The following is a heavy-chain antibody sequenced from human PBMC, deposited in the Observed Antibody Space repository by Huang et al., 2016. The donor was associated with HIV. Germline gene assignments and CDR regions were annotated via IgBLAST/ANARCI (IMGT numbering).Heavy chain of an antibody. CDR3: ARLPGSITMIRGVITDPY. V-gene: IGHV4-39*01. J-gene: IGHJ4*02. Sequence: QLQLQESGPGLVKPSETLSLTCTVSGASIRSDNYYWGWIRHPPGKGLEWIGSIYYSGSTYYNPSLKSRVTITVDTSKNQFSLKMRSVTAADTAVYYCARLPGSITMIRGVITDPYWGQGTLVTVSS. CDR1: GASIRSDNYY. CDR2: IYYSGST. D-gene: IGHD3-10*01.